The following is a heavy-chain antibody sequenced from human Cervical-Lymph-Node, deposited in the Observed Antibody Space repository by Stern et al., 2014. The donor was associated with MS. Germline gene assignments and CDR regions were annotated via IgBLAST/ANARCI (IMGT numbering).Heavy chain of an antibody. J-gene: IGHJ4*02. Sequence: QVQLVESGAEVMKPGSSVKVSCKTSGSSFTNYAISWARQAPGQGLEWMGGIIPVSRTPNYAKKFQGRVTITADESTSTVFMELSSLRSEDTAVYYCATCFMTASGQLYLDYWGQGTLITVSS. CDR2: IIPVSRTP. V-gene: IGHV1-69*01. D-gene: IGHD6-13*01. CDR3: ATCFMTASGQLYLDY. CDR1: GSSFTNYA.